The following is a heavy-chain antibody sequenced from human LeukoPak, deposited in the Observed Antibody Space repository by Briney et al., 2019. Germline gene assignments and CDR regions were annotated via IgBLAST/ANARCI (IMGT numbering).Heavy chain of an antibody. V-gene: IGHV4-39*01. Sequence: SETLSLTCTVSGGSISNNNYYWAWIRQPPGKGLECIGSIYYSGSPYYNPSLKSRVTISVDTSKNQFSLRLSSVTAADTAVYYCATWRTAKTGFDYWGQGTLVTVSS. CDR3: ATWRTAKTGFDY. J-gene: IGHJ4*02. CDR2: IYYSGSP. D-gene: IGHD1-1*01. CDR1: GGSISNNNYY.